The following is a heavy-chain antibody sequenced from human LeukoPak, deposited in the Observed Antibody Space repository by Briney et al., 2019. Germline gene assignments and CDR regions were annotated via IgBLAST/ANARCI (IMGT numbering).Heavy chain of an antibody. D-gene: IGHD3-10*01. Sequence: PGGSLRLSCAASGFTFSSYGMHWVRQAPGKGLEWVAFIRYDGSNKYYADSVKGRFTISRDNSKNTLYLQMNSLRAEDTAVYYCAKVPYYYGSGIDAFDIWGQGTMVTVSS. J-gene: IGHJ3*02. CDR2: IRYDGSNK. V-gene: IGHV3-30*02. CDR3: AKVPYYYGSGIDAFDI. CDR1: GFTFSSYG.